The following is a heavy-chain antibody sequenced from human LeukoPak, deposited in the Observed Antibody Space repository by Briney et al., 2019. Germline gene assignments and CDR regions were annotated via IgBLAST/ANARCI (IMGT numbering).Heavy chain of an antibody. D-gene: IGHD2-8*02. CDR1: GFTFSTYE. J-gene: IGHJ3*02. CDR2: ISDDGSYI. Sequence: GGSLRLSCAASGFTFSTYEMNWVRQAPGKGLQWVSAISDDGSYIYHADSVKGRFTIFRDNAKNSLYLQMNSLRAEDTAVYHCTRGLSTGAFDIWGQGTVVTVSS. V-gene: IGHV3-21*01. CDR3: TRGLSTGAFDI.